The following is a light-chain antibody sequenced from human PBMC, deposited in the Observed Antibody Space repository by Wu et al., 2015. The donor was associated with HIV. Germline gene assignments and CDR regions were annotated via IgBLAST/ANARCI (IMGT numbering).Light chain of an antibody. Sequence: QLTQSPSFLSASVGDRVTITCRASQGISSYLAWYQQKPGKAPNLLTYAASTLQSGVPSRFSGSGSGTEFTLTISSLQPEDFATYYCQQLNSYLLYTFGQGTKLEIK. CDR2: AAS. CDR1: QGISSY. V-gene: IGKV1-9*01. J-gene: IGKJ2*01. CDR3: QQLNSYLLYT.